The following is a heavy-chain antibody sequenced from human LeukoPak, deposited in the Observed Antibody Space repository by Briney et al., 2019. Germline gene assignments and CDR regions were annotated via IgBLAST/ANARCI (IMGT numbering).Heavy chain of an antibody. D-gene: IGHD4-17*01. CDR1: GFTVSSNY. Sequence: GGSLRLSCAASGFTVSSNYMSWVRQAPGKGLEWVSVIYSGGSTYYADSVKGRFTISRDNAKNSLYLQMNSLRAEDTAVYYCARDWEDGDYADYWGQGTLVTVSS. J-gene: IGHJ4*02. CDR2: IYSGGST. V-gene: IGHV3-53*01. CDR3: ARDWEDGDYADY.